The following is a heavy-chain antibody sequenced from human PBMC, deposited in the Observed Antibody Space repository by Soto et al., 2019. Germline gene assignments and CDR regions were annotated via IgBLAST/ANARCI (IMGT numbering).Heavy chain of an antibody. V-gene: IGHV3-30-3*01. CDR2: ISYDGSNK. Sequence: QVQLVESGGGVVQPGRSLRLSCAASGFTFSSYAMHWVRQAPGKGLEWVAVISYDGSNKYYADSVKGRFTISRDNSKNTLYTQMNSLRADDTAVYYCASTLDVWGQGTTVTVSS. CDR3: ASTLDV. CDR1: GFTFSSYA. J-gene: IGHJ6*02.